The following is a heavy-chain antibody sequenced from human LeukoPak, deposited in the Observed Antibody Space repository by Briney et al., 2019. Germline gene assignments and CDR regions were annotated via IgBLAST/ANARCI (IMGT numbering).Heavy chain of an antibody. CDR1: GFSFSTYW. CDR2: INPDGSTT. J-gene: IGHJ4*02. Sequence: GGSLRLSCAASGFSFSTYWVHWVRQAPGKGLAWVSRINPDGSTTDYADSVKGRFTISRDNAKNTLYLQMNSLRAEDTAVYFCARDLRGNRDCWGQGTLVTVSS. D-gene: IGHD4-23*01. V-gene: IGHV3-74*01. CDR3: ARDLRGNRDC.